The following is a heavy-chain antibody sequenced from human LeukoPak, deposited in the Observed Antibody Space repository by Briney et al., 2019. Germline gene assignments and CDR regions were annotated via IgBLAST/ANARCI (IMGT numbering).Heavy chain of an antibody. J-gene: IGHJ5*02. Sequence: PSETLSLTCTVSGYSISSGYYWGWIRQPPGKGLEWIGSIYHSGSTYYNPSLKSRVTISVDTSKNQFSLKLSSVTAADTAVYYCARVRVTVGATTGWGSNWFDPWGQGTLVTVSS. D-gene: IGHD1-26*01. V-gene: IGHV4-38-2*02. CDR3: ARVRVTVGATTGWGSNWFDP. CDR2: IYHSGST. CDR1: GYSISSGYY.